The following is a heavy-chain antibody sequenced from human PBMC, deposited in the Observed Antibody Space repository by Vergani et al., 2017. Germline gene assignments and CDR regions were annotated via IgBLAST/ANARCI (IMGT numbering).Heavy chain of an antibody. CDR1: GFSFNSCW. V-gene: IGHV3-74*03. CDR2: IKSDGSIT. CDR3: ARARCIETCYMSNWLYS. J-gene: IGHJ5*01. D-gene: IGHD3-9*01. Sequence: DVHLAESGGGFFQPGGSLRLSCSASGFSFNSCWMHWARQVPGKGLLWVSRIKSDGSITAYADSVKGRFTISRDNAQNTLYLQMNSLRVEDTGVYYCARARCIETCYMSNWLYSWGQGTLVTVSS.